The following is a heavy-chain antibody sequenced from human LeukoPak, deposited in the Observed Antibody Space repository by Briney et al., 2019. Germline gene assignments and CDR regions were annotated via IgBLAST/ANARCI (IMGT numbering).Heavy chain of an antibody. Sequence: SVKVSCKASGGIVSNFVISWVRQAPGQGLEWMGGIIAIFGTTNYAQTFQGRVTITADKSTRTTYMELSSLRSEDTAVYYCARIVGSSGGESWGQGTMVTVSS. V-gene: IGHV1-69*06. CDR2: IIAIFGTT. D-gene: IGHD1-26*01. CDR3: ARIVGSSGGES. J-gene: IGHJ3*01. CDR1: GGIVSNFV.